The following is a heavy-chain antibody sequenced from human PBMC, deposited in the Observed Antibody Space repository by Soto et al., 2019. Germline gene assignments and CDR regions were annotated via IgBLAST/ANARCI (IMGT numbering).Heavy chain of an antibody. V-gene: IGHV4-59*08. J-gene: IGHJ3*02. CDR2: IYYSGST. D-gene: IGHD6-19*01. Sequence: PSETLSLTCTVSGGSMSSYYWSWIRQPPGKGLERIGYIYYSGSTNYNPSLKSRVNISVDTSKNQFTMKLSSVTAEDTAVYYCARWGSGWDRDAFNIWGQGTRVPVS. CDR3: ARWGSGWDRDAFNI. CDR1: GGSMSSYY.